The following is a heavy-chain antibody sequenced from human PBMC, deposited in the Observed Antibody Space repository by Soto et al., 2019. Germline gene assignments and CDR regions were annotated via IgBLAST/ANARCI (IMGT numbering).Heavy chain of an antibody. V-gene: IGHV4-39*01. CDR1: GGSITTTHNY. D-gene: IGHD5-12*01. Sequence: SETLSLTCTVSGGSITTTHNYWAWIRQPPGKGLEWIGSISYTGSTYYNPSLKSRVSISSDTSKDQFSLKLSSMTAADTGVYFCARPLLATADYYYGTDVWGRGTSVTVSS. CDR2: ISYTGST. J-gene: IGHJ6*02. CDR3: ARPLLATADYYYGTDV.